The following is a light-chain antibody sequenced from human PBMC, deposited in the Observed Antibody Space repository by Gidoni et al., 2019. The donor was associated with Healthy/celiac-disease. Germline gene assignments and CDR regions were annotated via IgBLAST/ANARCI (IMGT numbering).Light chain of an antibody. V-gene: IGKV3-15*01. CDR1: QSVSSN. CDR3: QQYNNWPPLT. J-gene: IGKJ4*01. CDR2: GAS. Sequence: PATLSVSPGERATLSCRASQSVSSNLAWYQQKPGQAPRLLIYGASTRATGIPARFSGSGSGTEFTLTISSLQSEDFAVYYCQQYNNWPPLTFGGGTKVEIK.